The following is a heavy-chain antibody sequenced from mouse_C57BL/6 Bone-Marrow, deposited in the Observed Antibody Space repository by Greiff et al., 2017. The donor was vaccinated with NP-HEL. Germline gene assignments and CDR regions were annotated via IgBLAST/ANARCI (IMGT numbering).Heavy chain of an antibody. CDR2: IYPRDGST. Sequence: VHLVESGPELVKPGASVKLSCKASGYTFTSYDINWVKQRPGQGLEWIGWIYPRDGSTKYNEKFKGKATLTVDTSSSTAYMELHSLTSEDSAVYFCARSVYYGNYDWYFDVWGTGTTVTVSS. V-gene: IGHV1-85*01. J-gene: IGHJ1*03. D-gene: IGHD2-1*01. CDR3: ARSVYYGNYDWYFDV. CDR1: GYTFTSYD.